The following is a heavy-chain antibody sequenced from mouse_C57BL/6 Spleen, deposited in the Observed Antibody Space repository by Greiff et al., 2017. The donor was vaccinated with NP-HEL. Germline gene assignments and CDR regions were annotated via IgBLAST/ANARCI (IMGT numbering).Heavy chain of an antibody. J-gene: IGHJ2*01. CDR3: ARRRVYYFDY. CDR1: GFTFSSYT. V-gene: IGHV5-9*01. CDR2: ISGGGGNT. Sequence: EVQGVESGGGLVKPGGSLKLSCAASGFTFSSYTMSWVRQTPEKRLEWVATISGGGGNTYYPDSVKGRFTISRDNAKNTLYLQMSSLRSEDTALYYCARRRVYYFDYWGQGTTLTVSS.